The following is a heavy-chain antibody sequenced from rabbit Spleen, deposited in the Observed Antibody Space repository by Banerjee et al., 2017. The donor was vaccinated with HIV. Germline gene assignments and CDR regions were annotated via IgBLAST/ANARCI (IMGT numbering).Heavy chain of an antibody. D-gene: IGHD6-1*01. CDR2: IDTGSSGFT. CDR3: ARGPPYAGYAGYGYVYLNL. J-gene: IGHJ4*01. Sequence: QSLEESGGDLVKPGASLTLTCTASGVSFSSSSYMCWVRQAPGKGLEWIACIDTGSSGFTYFATWAKGRFTCSKTSSTTVTLQMTSLTVADTATYFCARGPPYAGYAGYGYVYLNLWGQGTLVTVS. V-gene: IGHV1S40*01. CDR1: GVSFSSSSY.